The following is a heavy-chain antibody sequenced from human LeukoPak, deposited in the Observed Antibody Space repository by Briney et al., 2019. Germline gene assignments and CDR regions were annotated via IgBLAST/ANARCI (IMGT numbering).Heavy chain of an antibody. CDR3: ARDLTIFGVVAHYDILTY. J-gene: IGHJ4*02. CDR2: INAGNGNT. V-gene: IGHV1-3*01. CDR1: GYTFTSHA. Sequence: GASVKVSCKASGYTFTSHAMHWVRQAPGQRLEWMGWINAGNGNTKYSQKFQGRVTITRDTSASTAYMELSSLRSEDTAVYYCARDLTIFGVVAHYDILTYWGQGTLVTVSS. D-gene: IGHD3-3*01.